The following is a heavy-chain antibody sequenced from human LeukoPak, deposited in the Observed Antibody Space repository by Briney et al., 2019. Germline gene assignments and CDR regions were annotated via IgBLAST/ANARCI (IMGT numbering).Heavy chain of an antibody. D-gene: IGHD3-9*01. Sequence: SETLSLTCAVYGGSFSGYYWSWIRQPPGKGLEWIGEINHSGSTNYNPSLKSRVTISVDTSKNQFSLKLSSVTAADTAVYYCARGALYYDILTGYYSWGQGTLVTVSS. CDR1: GGSFSGYY. J-gene: IGHJ5*02. V-gene: IGHV4-34*01. CDR2: INHSGST. CDR3: ARGALYYDILTGYYS.